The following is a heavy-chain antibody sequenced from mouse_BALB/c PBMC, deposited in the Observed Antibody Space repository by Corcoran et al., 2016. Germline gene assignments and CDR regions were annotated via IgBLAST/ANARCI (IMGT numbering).Heavy chain of an antibody. V-gene: IGHV9-1*02. J-gene: IGHJ3*01. CDR2: INTYTGEP. D-gene: IGHD2-1*01. CDR1: GSTFTNYG. CDR3: ARSPPYGNYRFAY. Sequence: QIQLVQSGPELKKPGETVKISCKASGSTFTNYGMHWVKQAPGKGLKWMGWINTYTGEPTYADDFKGRFAFSLEPSASTAYLQINNLKNEDMATYFCARSPPYGNYRFAYWGQGTLVTVSA.